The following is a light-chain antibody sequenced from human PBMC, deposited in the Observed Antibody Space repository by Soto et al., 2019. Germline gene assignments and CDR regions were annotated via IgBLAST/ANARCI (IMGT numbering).Light chain of an antibody. Sequence: IQMTQSPSSLSASVGDRVTITCRASQSISKYLNWYQQKPGKAPKLLIYAASSLHSGVPSRFSGSGSGTDFTLTISSLQPEDFATYYFQQSYSAPPLTFGGGTNVEFK. V-gene: IGKV1-39*01. CDR2: AAS. CDR3: QQSYSAPPLT. CDR1: QSISKY. J-gene: IGKJ4*01.